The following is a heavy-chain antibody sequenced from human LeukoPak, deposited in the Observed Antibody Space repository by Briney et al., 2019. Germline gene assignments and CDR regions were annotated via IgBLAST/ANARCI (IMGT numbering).Heavy chain of an antibody. CDR1: GFTFSSYA. Sequence: PGGSLRLSCAASGFTFSSYAMHWVRQAPGKGLEWVAVISYDGSNKYYADSVKGRFTISRDNSKNTLYLQMNSLRAEDTAVYYCSRGAGVRGVILLGYWGQETLVTVSS. CDR3: SRGAGVRGVILLGY. J-gene: IGHJ4*02. CDR2: ISYDGSNK. D-gene: IGHD3-10*01. V-gene: IGHV3-30*04.